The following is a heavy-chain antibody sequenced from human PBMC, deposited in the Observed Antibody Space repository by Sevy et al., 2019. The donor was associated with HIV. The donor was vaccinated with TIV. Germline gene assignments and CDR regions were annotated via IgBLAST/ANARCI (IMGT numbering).Heavy chain of an antibody. CDR3: ARGQRLVTIFGVVIRRWFDP. CDR1: GGSVSSGSYY. CDR2: IYYSGST. J-gene: IGHJ5*02. D-gene: IGHD3-3*01. V-gene: IGHV4-61*01. Sequence: SETLSLTCTVSGGSVSSGSYYWSWIRQPPGKGLEWIGYIYYSGSTNYNPSLKGRVTISVDTSKNQFSLKLSSVTAADTAVYYCARGQRLVTIFGVVIRRWFDPWGQGTLVTVSS.